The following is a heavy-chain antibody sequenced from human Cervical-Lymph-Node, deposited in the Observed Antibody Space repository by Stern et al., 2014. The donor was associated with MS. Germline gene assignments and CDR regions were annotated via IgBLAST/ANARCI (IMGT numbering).Heavy chain of an antibody. J-gene: IGHJ4*02. Sequence: QVQLVESGPGLVKPSETLSLTCSVSGGATTNINYYWSWIRQYPGKGLEWIGCIYTRGDPYYNPSLQSRAAMAIDKAKHHFSLKLGSVTAADTAVYYCAREPDYWGQGILVTVSS. CDR3: AREPDY. V-gene: IGHV4-31*03. CDR1: GGATTNINYY. CDR2: IYTRGDP.